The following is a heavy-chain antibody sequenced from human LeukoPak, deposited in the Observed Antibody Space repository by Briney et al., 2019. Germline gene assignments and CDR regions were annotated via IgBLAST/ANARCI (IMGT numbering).Heavy chain of an antibody. CDR3: ARGSRGAAADGINWFDP. V-gene: IGHV6-1*01. J-gene: IGHJ5*02. Sequence: SQTLSLTCAISGDSVSSNRVAWNWIRQSPSRGLEWLGRTYYGSKWYFNYAPSVKTRITINPDTSKNQFSLQLKSVTPDDTAVYYCARGSRGAAADGINWFDPWGQGTLVTVSS. CDR2: TYYGSKWYF. CDR1: GDSVSSNRVA. D-gene: IGHD6-13*01.